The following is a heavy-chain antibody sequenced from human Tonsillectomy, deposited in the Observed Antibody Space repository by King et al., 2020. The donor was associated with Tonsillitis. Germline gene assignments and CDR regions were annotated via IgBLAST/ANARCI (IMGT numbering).Heavy chain of an antibody. D-gene: IGHD3-22*01. J-gene: IGHJ3*02. V-gene: IGHV4-59*01. CDR1: GGSISSYY. CDR2: IYYSGST. Sequence: QLQESGPGLVKPSETLSLTCTVSGGSISSYYWSWIRPPPGKGLEWIGYIYYSGSTNYNPSLKSRVTISVDTSKNQFSLKLSSVTAADTAVYYCARGAYYYDSSGYYGWGAFDIWGQGTMVTVSS. CDR3: ARGAYYYDSSGYYGWGAFDI.